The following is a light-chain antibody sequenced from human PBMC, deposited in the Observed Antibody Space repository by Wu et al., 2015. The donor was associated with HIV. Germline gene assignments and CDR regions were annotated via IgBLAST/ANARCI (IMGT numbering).Light chain of an antibody. CDR3: QQYGSSPWT. V-gene: IGKV3-20*01. CDR2: GAT. Sequence: EVVMTQSPATLSVSPGERVTLSCRASESVTMSVVWYQQKPGQAPRLLIYGATTRAAGVPVRFSGSGSGTDFTLTISRLEPEDFAVYYCQQYGSSPWTFGQGTKVEIK. J-gene: IGKJ1*01. CDR1: ESVTMSV.